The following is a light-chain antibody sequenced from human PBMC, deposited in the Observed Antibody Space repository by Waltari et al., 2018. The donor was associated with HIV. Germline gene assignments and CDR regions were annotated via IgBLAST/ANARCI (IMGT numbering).Light chain of an antibody. CDR2: RVS. J-gene: IGKJ1*01. Sequence: DVVLTQSPLSLPVTLGQAASISCRSSQSLVYSDGNTYLNWYHQSPGRSPRRLIYRVSNRDSGVPDRFGGSGSGTDFTLKISRLEAEDVGIYYCMQGTHWPWTFGQGTRVEIK. V-gene: IGKV2-30*01. CDR3: MQGTHWPWT. CDR1: QSLVYSDGNTY.